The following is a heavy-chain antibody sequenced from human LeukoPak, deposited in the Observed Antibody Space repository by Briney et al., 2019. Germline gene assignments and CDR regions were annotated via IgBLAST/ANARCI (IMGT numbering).Heavy chain of an antibody. D-gene: IGHD2-8*01. CDR3: ARSHSYCTNGVCSKPFDY. Sequence: GSLRLFCAASGFTFSSYWMSWVRQAPGKGLEWVANIKQDGSEKYYVDSVKGRFTISRDNAKNSLYLQMNSLRAEDTAVYYCARSHSYCTNGVCSKPFDYWGQGTLVTVSS. CDR2: IKQDGSEK. J-gene: IGHJ4*02. V-gene: IGHV3-7*01. CDR1: GFTFSSYW.